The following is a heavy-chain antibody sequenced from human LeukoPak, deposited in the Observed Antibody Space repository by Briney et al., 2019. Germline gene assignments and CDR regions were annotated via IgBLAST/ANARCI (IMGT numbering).Heavy chain of an antibody. V-gene: IGHV3-48*02. CDR1: GFPFGSYV. CDR2: INHNAEMI. J-gene: IGHJ4*02. Sequence: GGSLRLSCEASGFPFGSYVMSWVHQAPGKGLEWIAYINHNAEMIFYPDFVKGRFTISRDNAKSSLYLQMNALRYEDTAIYYCARDHDWAFDLWGQGTLVTVSS. CDR3: ARDHDWAFDL. D-gene: IGHD3-9*01.